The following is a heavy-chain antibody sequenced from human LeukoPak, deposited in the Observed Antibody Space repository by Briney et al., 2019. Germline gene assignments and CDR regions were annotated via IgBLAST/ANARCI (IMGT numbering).Heavy chain of an antibody. CDR1: GYTFTGYY. CDR3: ARMSGQWLVQPYDDDAFDI. V-gene: IGHV1-18*04. CDR2: IGAYNGNT. Sequence: ASVKVSCKASGYTFTGYYMHWVRQAPGQGLEWMGWIGAYNGNTNYAQKLQGRVTMTTDTSTSTAYMELRSLRSDDTAVYYCARMSGQWLVQPYDDDAFDIWGQGTMVTVSS. D-gene: IGHD6-19*01. J-gene: IGHJ3*02.